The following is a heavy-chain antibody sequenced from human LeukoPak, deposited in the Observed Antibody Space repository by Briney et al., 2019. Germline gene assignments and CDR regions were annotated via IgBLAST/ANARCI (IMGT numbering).Heavy chain of an antibody. D-gene: IGHD3-22*01. CDR3: SRGTYYYDSIGDQGDY. CDR1: GFAFSSYS. CDR2: ISSSSSYI. Sequence: GGSLRLSCAASGFAFSSYSMNWVRQAPGKGLEWVSSISSSSSYIYYADSVKGRFTISRDNAKNSLYLQMNSLRAEDTAVYYCSRGTYYYDSIGDQGDYWGQGTLVTVSS. V-gene: IGHV3-21*01. J-gene: IGHJ4*02.